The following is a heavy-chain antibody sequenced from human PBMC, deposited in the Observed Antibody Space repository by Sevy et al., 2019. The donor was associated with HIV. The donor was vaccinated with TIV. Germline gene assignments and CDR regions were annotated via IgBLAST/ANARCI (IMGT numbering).Heavy chain of an antibody. CDR1: GFSFNNFG. CDR3: AKDGGNYGTGINNYGMAV. Sequence: GGSLRLSCAASGFSFNNFGMHWVRQAPGKGLEWVAVISYDGNHKYYAGDSVKGRFSISRDNSKNTLYLEINSLRNEDTAVFYCAKDGGNYGTGINNYGMAVRGQGTTVTVSS. CDR2: ISYDGNHK. V-gene: IGHV3-30*18. J-gene: IGHJ6*02. D-gene: IGHD1-1*01.